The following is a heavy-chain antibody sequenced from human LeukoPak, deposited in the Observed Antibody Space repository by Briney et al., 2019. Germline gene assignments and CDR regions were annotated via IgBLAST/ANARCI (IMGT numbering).Heavy chain of an antibody. Sequence: SETLSLTCTVSGGSISSGGYYWSWIRQHPGKGLEWIGYIYYSGSTYYNPSLKSRITISVDTSKNQFSLKLSSVTAADTAAYYCARGGAYCGGDCYLDYWGQGTLVTVSS. CDR3: ARGGAYCGGDCYLDY. V-gene: IGHV4-31*03. CDR1: GGSISSGGYY. D-gene: IGHD2-21*02. J-gene: IGHJ4*02. CDR2: IYYSGST.